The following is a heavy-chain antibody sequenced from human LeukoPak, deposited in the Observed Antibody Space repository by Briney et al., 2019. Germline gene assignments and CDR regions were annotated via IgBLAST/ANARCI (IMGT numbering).Heavy chain of an antibody. J-gene: IGHJ4*02. CDR2: INPNSSVT. Sequence: GASVKVSCKTSGYTFTGYYMHWVRQAPGQGLEWMGWINPNSSVTNYAQGFQGRVTMTRDTSISAAYMELRWLTSDDTAVYYCARERGGNSPFDSWGQGTLVTVSS. CDR1: GYTFTGYY. CDR3: ARERGGNSPFDS. D-gene: IGHD4-23*01. V-gene: IGHV1-2*02.